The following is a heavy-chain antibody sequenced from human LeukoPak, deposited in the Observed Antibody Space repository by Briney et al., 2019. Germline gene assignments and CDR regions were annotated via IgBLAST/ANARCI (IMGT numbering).Heavy chain of an antibody. D-gene: IGHD3-10*01. J-gene: IGHJ6*02. CDR2: INWNGGST. V-gene: IGHV3-20*04. Sequence: GGSLRLSCAASGFTFDDYGMSWVRQAPGKGLEWVSGINWNGGSTGYADSVKGRFTISRDNAKNSLYLQMNSLRAEDTAVYYCARDQGPITMVRGVIITDNYYYYGMDVWGQGTTVTVSS. CDR3: ARDQGPITMVRGVIITDNYYYYGMDV. CDR1: GFTFDDYG.